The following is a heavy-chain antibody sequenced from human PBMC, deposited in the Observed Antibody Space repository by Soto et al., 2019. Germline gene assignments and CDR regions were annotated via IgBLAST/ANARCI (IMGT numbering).Heavy chain of an antibody. J-gene: IGHJ6*02. CDR2: IYSGGST. Sequence: GGSLRLSCAASWFTVSSNYMSWVRQAPGKGLEWVSVIYSGGSTYYADSVRGRFTISRDNSKNTLYLQMKSLRAGDTAVYYCARDPPATRHGMDVWGQGTTVTVSS. CDR1: WFTVSSNY. V-gene: IGHV3-53*01. CDR3: ARDPPATRHGMDV.